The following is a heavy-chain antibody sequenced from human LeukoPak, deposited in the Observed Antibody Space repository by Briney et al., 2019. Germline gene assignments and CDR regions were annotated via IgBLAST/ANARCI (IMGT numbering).Heavy chain of an antibody. Sequence: SETLSLTCTVSGGSISSYYWSWIRQPPGKGLQWIAYIYYSGSTNYNPSLKSRVTISVDTSKNQFSLKLSSVPAADTAVYYCASSVRLGELPLTGMDVWGQGTTVTVSS. D-gene: IGHD3-16*01. CDR3: ASSVRLGELPLTGMDV. J-gene: IGHJ6*02. CDR2: IYYSGST. CDR1: GGSISSYY. V-gene: IGHV4-59*01.